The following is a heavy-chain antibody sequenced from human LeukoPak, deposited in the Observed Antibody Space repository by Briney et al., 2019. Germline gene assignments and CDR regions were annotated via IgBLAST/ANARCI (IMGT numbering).Heavy chain of an antibody. CDR1: GGSFSGYY. V-gene: IGHV4-34*01. CDR3: ARQTYEWQQPNWFDP. J-gene: IGHJ5*02. D-gene: IGHD6-13*01. Sequence: PSETLSLTCAVYGGSFSGYYWSWIRQPPGKGLEWIGEINRSGSTNYNPSLKSRVTISVDTSKNQFSLKLSSVTAADTAVYYCARQTYEWQQPNWFDPWGQGTLVTVSS. CDR2: INRSGST.